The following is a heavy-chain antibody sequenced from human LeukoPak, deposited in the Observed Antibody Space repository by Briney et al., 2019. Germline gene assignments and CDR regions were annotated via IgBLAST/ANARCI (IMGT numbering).Heavy chain of an antibody. CDR1: GGSFSGYY. CDR2: INHSGST. V-gene: IGHV4-34*01. D-gene: IGHD3-3*01. J-gene: IGHJ4*02. Sequence: SETLSLTCAVYGGSFSGYYWSWIRQPPGKGLEWIGEINHSGSTNHNPSLKSRVTISVDTSKNQFSLKLSSVTAADTAVYYCARIRFFWSGYPLDYWGQGTLVTVSS. CDR3: ARIRFFWSGYPLDY.